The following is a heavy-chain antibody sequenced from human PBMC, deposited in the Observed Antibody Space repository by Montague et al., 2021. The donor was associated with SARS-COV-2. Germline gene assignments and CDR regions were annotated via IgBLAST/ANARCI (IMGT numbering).Heavy chain of an antibody. J-gene: IGHJ4*02. D-gene: IGHD1-26*01. CDR3: ARTSASSDY. CDR2: TYFMPKRNN. V-gene: IGHV6-1*01. Sequence: TYFMPKRNNDYAVPVKSRITINPDTSKNQISLQLNSVTPEDTAVYYCARTSASSDYWGQGTLVTVSS.